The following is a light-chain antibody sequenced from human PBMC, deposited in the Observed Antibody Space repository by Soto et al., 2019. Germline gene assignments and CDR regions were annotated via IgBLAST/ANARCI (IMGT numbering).Light chain of an antibody. CDR3: AAWDDSLNGSVV. Sequence: QSVLTQPPSASGTPELRVTISCSGSSSNIGSNTVNWYQQLPGTAPKLLIYSNNQRPSGVPDRFSGSKSGTSASLAISGLQSEDEADYYCAAWDDSLNGSVVFGGGTKLTVL. J-gene: IGLJ2*01. CDR1: SSNIGSNT. V-gene: IGLV1-44*01. CDR2: SNN.